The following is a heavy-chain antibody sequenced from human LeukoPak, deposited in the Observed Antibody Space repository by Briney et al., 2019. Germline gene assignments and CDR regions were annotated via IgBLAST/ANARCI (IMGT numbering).Heavy chain of an antibody. Sequence: GGSLRLSCAASGFTFSSYGMHWVRQAPGKGLEWVAVIWYDGSNKYYADSVKGRFTISRDNSKNTLYLQMNSLRAEDTAVYYCAREQNVWGSYSPLGCWGQGTLVTVSS. D-gene: IGHD3-16*01. CDR3: AREQNVWGSYSPLGC. J-gene: IGHJ4*02. CDR1: GFTFSSYG. V-gene: IGHV3-33*08. CDR2: IWYDGSNK.